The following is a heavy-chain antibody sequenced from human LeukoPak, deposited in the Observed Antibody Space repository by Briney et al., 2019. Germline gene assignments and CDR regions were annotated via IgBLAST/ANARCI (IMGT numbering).Heavy chain of an antibody. CDR3: ARGLAGGDY. D-gene: IGHD3-16*01. Sequence: SETLSLTCTVSGGSISGYYWNWIRQPPGKGLEWIGYIYYSGSTNYNPFLKSRVTISVDTSKNQFSLKLSSVTAADTAVYYCARGLAGGDYWGQGTLVTVSS. V-gene: IGHV4-59*08. J-gene: IGHJ4*02. CDR2: IYYSGST. CDR1: GGSISGYY.